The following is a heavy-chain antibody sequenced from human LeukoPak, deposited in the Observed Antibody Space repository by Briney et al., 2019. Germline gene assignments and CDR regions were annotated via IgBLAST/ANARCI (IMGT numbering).Heavy chain of an antibody. J-gene: IGHJ5*02. CDR3: AREPMVRDFNWFDP. V-gene: IGHV1-2*06. Sequence: ASVKVSFKASGYTFTGYYIHWVRQAPGQGLEWMGRINSNSCGTNYAQKFQGRVTMTRDTSISTAYMELNRLTSDDTAVYYCAREPMVRDFNWFDPWGQGTLVTVSS. CDR2: INSNSCGT. CDR1: GYTFTGYY. D-gene: IGHD3-10*01.